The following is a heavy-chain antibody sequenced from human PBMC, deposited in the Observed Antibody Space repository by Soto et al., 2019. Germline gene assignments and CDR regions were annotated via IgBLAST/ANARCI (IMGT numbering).Heavy chain of an antibody. CDR3: ARDLVYYYGMDV. V-gene: IGHV1-3*01. CDR1: GYTFTSYA. CDR2: INAGNGNT. Sequence: QVQLVQSGAEVKKPGASVKVSCKASGYTFTSYAMHWVRQAPGQRLEWMGWINAGNGNTKYSQKFQGRVTFTRDTSASTAYMELSSLRSEDTAVYYCARDLVYYYGMDVWGQGTTVTVSS. J-gene: IGHJ6*02. D-gene: IGHD6-6*01.